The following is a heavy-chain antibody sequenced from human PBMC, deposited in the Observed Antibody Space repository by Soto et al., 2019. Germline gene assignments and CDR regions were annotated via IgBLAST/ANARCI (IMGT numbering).Heavy chain of an antibody. J-gene: IGHJ6*04. Sequence: PGGSLRLSCAASGFTFSSYAMHWVRQAPGKGLEWVAVISYDGSNKYYADSVKGRFTISRDNSKNTLYLQMNSLRAEDTAVYYCAREGQLVLGSYYYYGMDVWGKGT. V-gene: IGHV3-30-3*01. CDR1: GFTFSSYA. D-gene: IGHD6-6*01. CDR3: AREGQLVLGSYYYYGMDV. CDR2: ISYDGSNK.